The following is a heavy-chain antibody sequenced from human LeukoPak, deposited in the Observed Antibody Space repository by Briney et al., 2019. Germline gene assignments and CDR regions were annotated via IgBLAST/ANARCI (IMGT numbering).Heavy chain of an antibody. CDR2: ITSSGDDI. V-gene: IGHV3-11*01. CDR3: ASDIVATSGDF. Sequence: GGSLRLSCAASGFSFSDYYMSWIRQAPGKGLEWVAYITSSGDDIYYAASVKGRFTISRDNAKNALFLRMNSLRVEDTATYYCASDIVATSGDFWGQGTLVSVSS. CDR1: GFSFSDYY. J-gene: IGHJ4*02. D-gene: IGHD5-12*01.